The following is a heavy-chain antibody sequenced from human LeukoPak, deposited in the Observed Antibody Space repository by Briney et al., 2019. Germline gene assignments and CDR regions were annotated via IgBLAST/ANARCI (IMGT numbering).Heavy chain of an antibody. J-gene: IGHJ4*02. V-gene: IGHV4-34*01. D-gene: IGHD2-2*02. CDR2: INHSGST. CDR3: ARGREDIVVVPAAIGYYFDY. CDR1: GGSFSGYY. Sequence: SETLSLTCAVYGGSFSGYYWSWIRQPPGKGLEWIGEINHSGSTNYNPSLKSRVTISVDTSKNQFSLKLSSVTAADTAVYYCARGREDIVVVPAAIGYYFDYWGQGTLVTVSS.